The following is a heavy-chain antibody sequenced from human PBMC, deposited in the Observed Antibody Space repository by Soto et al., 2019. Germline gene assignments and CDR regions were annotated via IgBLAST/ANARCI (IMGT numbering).Heavy chain of an antibody. J-gene: IGHJ6*02. CDR3: ASYYGSGVYYYYGIDV. CDR2: MNPNSGNT. V-gene: IGHV1-8*01. CDR1: GYTFTSYD. D-gene: IGHD3-10*01. Sequence: QVQLVQSGAEVKKPGASVKVSCKASGYTFTSYDINWVRQATGQGLEWMGWMNPNSGNTGYAQKFQGRVTMTRNTSISTAYRELSSLRSEDTAVYYCASYYGSGVYYYYGIDVWGQGTTVTVSS.